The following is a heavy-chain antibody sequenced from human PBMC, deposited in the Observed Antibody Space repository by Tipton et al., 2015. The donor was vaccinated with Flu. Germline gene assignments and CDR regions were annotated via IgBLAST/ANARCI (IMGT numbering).Heavy chain of an antibody. J-gene: IGHJ4*02. CDR2: IYYSGST. D-gene: IGHD2-21*02. V-gene: IGHV4-39*07. Sequence: TLSLTCTVSGGSISSSSYYWGWIRQPPGKGLEWIGSIYYSGSTYYNPSLKSRVTISVDTSKNQFSLKLSSVTAADTAVYYCARWRWVVTAWGSPSYFDYWGQGTLVTVSP. CDR3: ARWRWVVTAWGSPSYFDY. CDR1: GGSISSSSYY.